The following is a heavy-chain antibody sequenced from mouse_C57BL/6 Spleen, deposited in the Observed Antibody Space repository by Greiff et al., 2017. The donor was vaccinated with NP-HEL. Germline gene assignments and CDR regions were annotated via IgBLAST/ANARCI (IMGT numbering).Heavy chain of an antibody. V-gene: IGHV3-6*01. D-gene: IGHD2-12*01. CDR1: GYSITSGYY. Sequence: DVKLQESGPGLVKPSQSLSLTCSVPGYSITSGYYWNWIRQFPGNKLEWMGYISYDGSNNYNPSLKNRISITRDTSKNQFFLKLNSVTTEDTATYYCATYSYDESYYFDYWGQGTTLTVSS. CDR3: ATYSYDESYYFDY. CDR2: ISYDGSN. J-gene: IGHJ2*01.